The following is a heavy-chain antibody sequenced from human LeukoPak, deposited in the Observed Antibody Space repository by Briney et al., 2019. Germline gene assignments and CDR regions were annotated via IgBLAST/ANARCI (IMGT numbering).Heavy chain of an antibody. CDR1: GDSISSGDYY. CDR3: ARGPYSYDSSGAFDI. V-gene: IGHV4-61*02. Sequence: SETLSLTCTVAGDSISSGDYYRSWIRQPAGKGLEWIGRISSSGSTNYNPSLKSRVTISVDTSKNQFSLKLSSVTAADTAVYFCARGPYSYDSSGAFDIWGQGTMVTVSS. D-gene: IGHD3-22*01. CDR2: ISSSGST. J-gene: IGHJ3*02.